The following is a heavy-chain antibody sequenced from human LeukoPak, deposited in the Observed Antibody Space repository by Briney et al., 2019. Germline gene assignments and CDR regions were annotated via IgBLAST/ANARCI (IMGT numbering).Heavy chain of an antibody. CDR1: GGSTSSYY. D-gene: IGHD6-19*01. V-gene: IGHV4-59*01. CDR2: IYYSGST. J-gene: IGHJ5*02. Sequence: SETLSLTCTVSGGSTSSYYWSWIRQPPGKGLEWIGYIYYSGSTNYNPSLKSRVTISVDTSKNQFSLKLSSVTAADTAGYYCARSGSGWYNGLNWFDPWGQGTLVTVSS. CDR3: ARSGSGWYNGLNWFDP.